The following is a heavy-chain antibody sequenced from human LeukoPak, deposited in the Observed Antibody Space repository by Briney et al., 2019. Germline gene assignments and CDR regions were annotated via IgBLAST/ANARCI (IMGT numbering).Heavy chain of an antibody. CDR2: ISSSSSTK. CDR1: GFTFSSYS. J-gene: IGHJ4*02. V-gene: IGHV3-48*04. Sequence: HPGGSLRLSCAASGFTFSSYSMNWVRQAPGKGLEWVSYISSSSSTKYYADSVKGRFTISRDNAENSLYLQMYSLRAEDTAVYYCARTWNNGGWYVTFDYWGQGTLVTVSS. CDR3: ARTWNNGGWYVTFDY. D-gene: IGHD6-19*01.